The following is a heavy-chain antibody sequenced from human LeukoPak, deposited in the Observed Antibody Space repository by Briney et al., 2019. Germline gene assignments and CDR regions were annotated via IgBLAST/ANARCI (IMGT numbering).Heavy chain of an antibody. CDR2: IWYDESNK. J-gene: IGHJ4*02. D-gene: IGHD2-21*02. CDR1: GFTFSSYG. Sequence: PGGSLRRSCAASGFTFSSYGMHWVRQAPGKGLEWVALIWYDESNKYYADSVKGRFTISRDSSKNTLYLQMNSLRAEDTAVYYCARHYCGGDCYFDCWGQGTLVTVSS. V-gene: IGHV3-33*01. CDR3: ARHYCGGDCYFDC.